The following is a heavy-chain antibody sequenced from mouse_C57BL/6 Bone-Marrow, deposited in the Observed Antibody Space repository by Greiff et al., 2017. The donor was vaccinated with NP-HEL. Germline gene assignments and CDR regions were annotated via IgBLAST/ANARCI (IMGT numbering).Heavy chain of an antibody. D-gene: IGHD2-5*01. J-gene: IGHJ1*03. CDR1: GFSFNTYA. CDR3: VRVSAYYSNYWYFDV. V-gene: IGHV10-1*01. CDR2: IRSKSNNYAT. Sequence: EVKLVESGGGLVQPKGSLKLSCAASGFSFNTYAMNWVRQAPGKGLAWVARIRSKSNNYATYYADSVKDRFTISRDDSESMLYLQMNNLKTEDTAMYYCVRVSAYYSNYWYFDVWGTGTTVTVSS.